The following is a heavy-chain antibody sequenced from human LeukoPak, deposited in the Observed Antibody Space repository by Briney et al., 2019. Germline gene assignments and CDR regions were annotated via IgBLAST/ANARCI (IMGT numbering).Heavy chain of an antibody. CDR2: IYTSGST. CDR3: ARGYSSSWYVHLTSYGMDV. V-gene: IGHV4-4*07. J-gene: IGHJ6*02. D-gene: IGHD6-13*01. Sequence: SETLSLTCTVSGGSISSYYWSWIRQPAGKGLEWIGRIYTSGSTNYNPSLKSRVTISVDTSKNQFSLKLSSVTAADTAVYYCARGYSSSWYVHLTSYGMDVWGQGTTVTVSS. CDR1: GGSISSYY.